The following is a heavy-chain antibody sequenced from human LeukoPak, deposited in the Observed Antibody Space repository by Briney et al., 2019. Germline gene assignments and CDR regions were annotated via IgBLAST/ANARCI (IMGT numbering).Heavy chain of an antibody. D-gene: IGHD6-13*01. V-gene: IGHV4-34*01. J-gene: IGHJ6*02. CDR1: GGSFSGYY. Sequence: NPSETLSLTCAVYGGSFSGYYWSWIRQPPGKGLEWIGEINHSGSTNYNPSLKSRVTISVDTSKNQFSLKLSSVTAADTAVYYCASHLYSSSWPCTPYYYYYGMDVWGQGTTVTVSS. CDR3: ASHLYSSSWPCTPYYYYYGMDV. CDR2: INHSGST.